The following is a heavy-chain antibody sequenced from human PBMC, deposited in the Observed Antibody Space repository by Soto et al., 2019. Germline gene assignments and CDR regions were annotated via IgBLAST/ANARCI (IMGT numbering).Heavy chain of an antibody. CDR3: ARVDTAMFGRLRPVGGYYMDV. V-gene: IGHV1-46*03. Sequence: GASLTVSCTASGYTLTSYYMHWVRQAPGQGLEWMGIINPSGGSTSYAQKFQGRVTMTRDTSTSTVYMELSSLRSEDTAVYYCARVDTAMFGRLRPVGGYYMDVWGKGTTVTVSS. CDR2: INPSGGST. D-gene: IGHD5-18*01. CDR1: GYTLTSYY. J-gene: IGHJ6*03.